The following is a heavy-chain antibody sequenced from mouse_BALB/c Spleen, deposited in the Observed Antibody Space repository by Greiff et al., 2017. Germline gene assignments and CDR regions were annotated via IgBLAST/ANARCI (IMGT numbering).Heavy chain of an antibody. CDR3: TRRVAGSGYFEV. CDR1: GYTFTSYW. D-gene: IGHD4-1*01. J-gene: IGHJ1*01. V-gene: IGHV1S127*01. CDR2: IDPSDSYT. Sequence: QVHVKQPGAELVKPGASVKMSCKASGYTFTSYWMHWVKQRPGQGLEWIGVIDPSDSYTSYNQKFKGKATLTVDTSSSTAYMQLSSLTSEDSAVYYCTRRVAGSGYFEVWGAGTTVTVSS.